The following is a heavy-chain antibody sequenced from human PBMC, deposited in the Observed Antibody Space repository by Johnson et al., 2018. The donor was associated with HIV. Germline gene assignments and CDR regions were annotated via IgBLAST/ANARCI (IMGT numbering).Heavy chain of an antibody. Sequence: HVQLVESGGGVVQPGRSLRLSCAASGFTFSSYGLHWVRQSPGRGLEWVAFIRYDESDKYYADSVKGRFTMSRDNSKNTVYLQMNSLRVEDTAVYYCTKDGQPYYNFWSASPDVFDIWGQGTMVSVSS. CDR1: GFTFSSYG. V-gene: IGHV3-30*02. CDR2: IRYDESDK. D-gene: IGHD3-3*01. CDR3: TKDGQPYYNFWSASPDVFDI. J-gene: IGHJ3*02.